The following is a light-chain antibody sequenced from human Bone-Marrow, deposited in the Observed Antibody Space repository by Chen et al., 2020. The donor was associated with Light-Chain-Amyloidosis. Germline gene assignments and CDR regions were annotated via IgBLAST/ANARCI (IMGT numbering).Light chain of an antibody. CDR1: QTISSNY. CDR2: GSS. Sequence: EIVLTQSPGALSLSPGEGANLSCRASQTISSNYFTWYQQKFGQAPRLLIYGSSSRATGIPDRFTGSGSGTDVTLTINRLEPEDFAMYYCQQDGTSPLTFGGGTKVEIK. V-gene: IGKV3-20*01. CDR3: QQDGTSPLT. J-gene: IGKJ4*01.